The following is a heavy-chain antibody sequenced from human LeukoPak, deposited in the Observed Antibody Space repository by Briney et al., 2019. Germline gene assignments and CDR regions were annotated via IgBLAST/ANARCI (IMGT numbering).Heavy chain of an antibody. J-gene: IGHJ6*02. CDR3: ASPQYCSGGSCYYYYGMDV. CDR2: ISGSGGST. Sequence: AGGSLRLSCAASGSTFSSYAMSWVRQAPGKGLEWVSAISGSGGSTYYADSVKGRFTISRDNSKNTLYLQMNSLRAEDTAVYYCASPQYCSGGSCYYYYGMDVWGQGTTVTVSS. D-gene: IGHD2-15*01. V-gene: IGHV3-23*01. CDR1: GSTFSSYA.